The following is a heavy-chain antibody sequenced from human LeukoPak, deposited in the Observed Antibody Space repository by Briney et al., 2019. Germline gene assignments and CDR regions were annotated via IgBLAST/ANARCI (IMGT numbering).Heavy chain of an antibody. V-gene: IGHV4-59*01. J-gene: IGHJ3*02. CDR2: IYYSGTT. CDR3: ARMVRGVIGAFEI. CDR1: GGSISSYY. D-gene: IGHD3-10*01. Sequence: SETLSLTCTVSGGSISSYYWSWIRQPPGKGLEWIAYIYYSGTTKYNASLKSRVTMSVDTSKNQFSLKLSSVTAADTAVYYCARMVRGVIGAFEIWGQGTMVTVSS.